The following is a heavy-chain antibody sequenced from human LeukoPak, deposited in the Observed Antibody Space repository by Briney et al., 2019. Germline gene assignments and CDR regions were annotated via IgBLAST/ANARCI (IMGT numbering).Heavy chain of an antibody. CDR3: ARGLHDYGDS. V-gene: IGHV4-59*01. Sequence: PSETLSLTCTVSGGSIDYYFWNWIRQSPGKGLEWIGYINYFGTTGYNPSLKSRATLSIDTSKNRFSLTLTSVNAADTAIYFCARGLHDYGDSWGPGTLVIVSS. J-gene: IGHJ4*02. CDR2: INYFGTT. CDR1: GGSIDYYF.